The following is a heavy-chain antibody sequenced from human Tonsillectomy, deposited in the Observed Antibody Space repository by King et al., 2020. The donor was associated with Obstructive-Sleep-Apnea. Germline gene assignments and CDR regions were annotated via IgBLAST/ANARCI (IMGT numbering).Heavy chain of an antibody. CDR3: ARRLIAAAGFDY. Sequence: EVQLVESGGGLVQSGGSLRLSCVASGFTFSSYAMNWVRQAPGKGLEWVSAISGSAGSTDYADSVKGRFTISRDNSKNTLYLQMNSLRAVDTAVYYCARRLIAAAGFDYWGQGTLVTVSS. V-gene: IGHV3-23*04. CDR1: GFTFSSYA. CDR2: ISGSAGST. J-gene: IGHJ4*02. D-gene: IGHD6-13*01.